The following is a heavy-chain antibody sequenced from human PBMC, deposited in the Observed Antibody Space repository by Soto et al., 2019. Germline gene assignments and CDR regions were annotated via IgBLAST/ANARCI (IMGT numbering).Heavy chain of an antibody. D-gene: IGHD4-17*01. V-gene: IGHV5-51*01. CDR1: GYSFTSHW. J-gene: IGHJ2*01. CDR3: ARGGTTVVTPVWYFDL. CDR2: IYPGDSDT. Sequence: XESLTISPKGSGYSFTSHWIALVRQMPGKGLEWMGIIYPGDSDTRYSPSFQGQVTISADKSISTAYLQWSSLKASDTAMYYCARGGTTVVTPVWYFDLWGRGTLVTVSS.